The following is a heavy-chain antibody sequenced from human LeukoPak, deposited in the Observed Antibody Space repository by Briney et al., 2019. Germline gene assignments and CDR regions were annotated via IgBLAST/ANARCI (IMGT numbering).Heavy chain of an antibody. V-gene: IGHV4-61*02. CDR2: IYTSGST. J-gene: IGHJ5*02. CDR3: ASDQITMVRGVTTASDWFDP. CDR1: GGSISSGSYY. Sequence: SETLSFTCTVSGGSISSGSYYWSWIRQPAGKGLEWIGRIYTSGSTNYNPSLKSRVTISVDTSKNQFSLKLSSVTAADTAVYYCASDQITMVRGVTTASDWFDPWGQGTLVTVSS. D-gene: IGHD3-10*01.